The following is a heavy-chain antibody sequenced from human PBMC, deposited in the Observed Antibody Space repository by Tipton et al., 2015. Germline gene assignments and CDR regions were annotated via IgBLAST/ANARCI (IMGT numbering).Heavy chain of an antibody. Sequence: LVKPTENLSLTCAISGDSVSTESTAWNWIRQSPSRGLEWLGRTHYRSQWFSDYAVAVGGRITITTDISKNQFSLQLTSVTPEDTAVYYCARYLYYYYYGMGVWGQGTTVTVSS. V-gene: IGHV6-1*01. CDR1: GDSVSTESTA. CDR2: THYRSQWFS. J-gene: IGHJ6*02. CDR3: ARYLYYYYYGMGV.